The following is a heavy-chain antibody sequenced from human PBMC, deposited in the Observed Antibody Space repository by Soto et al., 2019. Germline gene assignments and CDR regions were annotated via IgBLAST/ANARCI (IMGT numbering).Heavy chain of an antibody. J-gene: IGHJ4*02. Sequence: PGGSLRLSCAASGFTVSSYWMSWVRQAPGKGLEWVANIKQDGSEKYYVDSVKGRFTISRDNAKNSLYLQMNSLRAEDTAVYYCARDLGLGYSGYDLFGYYNYWGQGTLVTVSS. D-gene: IGHD5-12*01. CDR1: GFTVSSYW. V-gene: IGHV3-7*01. CDR2: IKQDGSEK. CDR3: ARDLGLGYSGYDLFGYYNY.